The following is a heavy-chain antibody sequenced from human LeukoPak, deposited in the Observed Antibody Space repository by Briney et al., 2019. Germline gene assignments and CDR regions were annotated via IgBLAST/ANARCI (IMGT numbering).Heavy chain of an antibody. CDR1: GFTFSSYG. D-gene: IGHD6-19*01. J-gene: IGHJ4*02. V-gene: IGHV3-30*03. CDR2: ISYDGSNK. CDR3: TTARFIAVADNFDY. Sequence: GGSLRLSCAASGFTFSSYGMHWVRQAPGKGLEWVAVISYDGSNKYYADSVKGRFTISRDNSKNTLYLQMNSLKTEDTAVYYCTTARFIAVADNFDYWGQGTLVTVSP.